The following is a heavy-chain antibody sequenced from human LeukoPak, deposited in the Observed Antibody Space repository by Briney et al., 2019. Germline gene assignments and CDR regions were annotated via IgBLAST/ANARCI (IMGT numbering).Heavy chain of an antibody. V-gene: IGHV1-46*01. CDR2: ISPSGGST. Sequence: GASVKVSCKASGYTFTSNYMHWVRQAPGQGLEWMGVISPSGGSTTYAQKFQGRVTLTRDMSTSTDYLELSSLRSEDTAVYYCARDYGIQNPYDAFDIWGQGTMVTVSS. CDR3: ARDYGIQNPYDAFDI. CDR1: GYTFTSNY. D-gene: IGHD4-17*01. J-gene: IGHJ3*02.